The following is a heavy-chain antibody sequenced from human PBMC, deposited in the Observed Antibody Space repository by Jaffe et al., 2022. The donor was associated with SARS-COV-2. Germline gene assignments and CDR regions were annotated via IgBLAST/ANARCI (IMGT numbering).Heavy chain of an antibody. V-gene: IGHV3-23*01. CDR2: ISGSGAST. CDR1: GFTFSSYA. Sequence: EVQLLESGGGLVQPGGSLRLSCAASGFTFSSYAMSWVRQAPGKGLEWVSGISGSGASTYYADSVKGRFTISRDNSKNTLYLQMNTLRAEDTAVYYCAKDPGQWLAMRRDWFDPWGQGTLVTVSS. J-gene: IGHJ5*02. CDR3: AKDPGQWLAMRRDWFDP. D-gene: IGHD6-19*01.